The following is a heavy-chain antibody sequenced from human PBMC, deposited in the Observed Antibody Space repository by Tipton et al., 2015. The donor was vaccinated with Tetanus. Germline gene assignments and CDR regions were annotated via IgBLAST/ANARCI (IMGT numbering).Heavy chain of an antibody. Sequence: QVQLVQSGAEMKKPGSSVKVSCKASGGTFTNYALSWVRQAPGQGLEWVGGITPIFGTTNSAPKFQGRVTMTRDTSTSTLFMELTSLTSDDTAVYFCARGFYYMDVWGQGTTVTVSS. V-gene: IGHV1-69*06. J-gene: IGHJ6*03. CDR1: GGTFTNYA. CDR2: ITPIFGTT. CDR3: ARGFYYMDV.